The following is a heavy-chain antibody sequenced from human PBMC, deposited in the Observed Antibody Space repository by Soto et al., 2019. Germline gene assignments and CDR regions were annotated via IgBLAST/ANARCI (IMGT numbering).Heavy chain of an antibody. J-gene: IGHJ2*01. CDR1: GGSISGGVYY. CDR2: IFDSGST. D-gene: IGHD4-17*01. V-gene: IGHV4-30-4*01. Sequence: QVQLQESGPGLVKPSQTLSLTCTVSGGSISGGVYYWSWIRQPPGKGLEWIGYIFDSGSTYYNPSLKSRVTISVDTSKNQFSLRLSSVTAADTAVYYCAREIIPLTNDWYFDLWGRGTLVTVSS. CDR3: AREIIPLTNDWYFDL.